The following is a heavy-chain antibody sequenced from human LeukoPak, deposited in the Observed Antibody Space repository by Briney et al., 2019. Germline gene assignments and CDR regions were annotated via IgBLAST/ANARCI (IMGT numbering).Heavy chain of an antibody. CDR2: IRQDGSDK. Sequence: PGGSLRLSCAASGFTFSGYWMSWFRQAPGKGLEWVANIRQDGSDKYYVDSVKGRFTISRDNAKNSLFLQMNSLRAEDTAVYFCTTDSGGGRPFDYWGQGTLVIVSS. CDR3: TTDSGGGRPFDY. D-gene: IGHD6-6*01. V-gene: IGHV3-7*01. J-gene: IGHJ4*02. CDR1: GFTFSGYW.